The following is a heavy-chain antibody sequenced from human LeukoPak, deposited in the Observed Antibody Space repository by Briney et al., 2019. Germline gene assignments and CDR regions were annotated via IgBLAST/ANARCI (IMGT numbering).Heavy chain of an antibody. D-gene: IGHD3-16*01. CDR3: ARGFDGPNAF. Sequence: SETLSLTCTVSGGSFTPYYWSWIRQPPGKGLEWIGHISYSGSTNYNPSLKSRVTVSIDTSKNQVSLRLSSMTAADTAVYYCARGFDGPNAFWGQGTMVTVSS. J-gene: IGHJ3*01. V-gene: IGHV4-59*01. CDR1: GGSFTPYY. CDR2: ISYSGST.